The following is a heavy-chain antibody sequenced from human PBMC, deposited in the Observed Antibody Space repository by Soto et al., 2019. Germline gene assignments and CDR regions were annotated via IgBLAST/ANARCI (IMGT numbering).Heavy chain of an antibody. CDR1: GFSLSTSGVG. J-gene: IGHJ4*02. CDR2: IYWDDDK. D-gene: IGHD6-6*01. CDR3: AHSRPPRLLDY. Sequence: QITLKESGPTLVKPTQTLTLTCTFSGFSLSTSGVGVGWIRQPPGKALEWLALIYWDDDKRYSSSLNSRLTXTMXPTKNHVVLTMTNMDPVDTATYYCAHSRPPRLLDYWGQGTLVTVSS. V-gene: IGHV2-5*02.